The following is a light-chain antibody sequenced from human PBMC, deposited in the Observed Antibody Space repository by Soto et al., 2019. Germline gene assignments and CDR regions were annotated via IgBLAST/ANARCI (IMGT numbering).Light chain of an antibody. CDR2: DAS. CDR1: QSVPKSD. V-gene: IGKV3-20*01. Sequence: IVLTQSPGTLSLSPGERATLSCRASQSVPKSDLAWYQQRPGQAPRLLIYDASNRATGVPDRFSGSESGTDFTLTISRLEPEDFAVYFCHQYAWSPLTFGQGTRLDIK. J-gene: IGKJ5*01. CDR3: HQYAWSPLT.